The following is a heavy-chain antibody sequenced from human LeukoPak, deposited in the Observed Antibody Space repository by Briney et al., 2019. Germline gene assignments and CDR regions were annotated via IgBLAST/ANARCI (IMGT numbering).Heavy chain of an antibody. CDR3: ARDREGITRYYYYYYMDV. Sequence: GGSLRLSCAASGFTFSSYEMNWVRQAPGKGLEWVSYISSSGSTIYYADSVKGRFTISRDNAKNSLYLQMNSLRAEDTAVYYCARDREGITRYYYYYYMDVWGKGTTVTVSS. CDR2: ISSSGSTI. D-gene: IGHD3-10*01. CDR1: GFTFSSYE. V-gene: IGHV3-48*03. J-gene: IGHJ6*03.